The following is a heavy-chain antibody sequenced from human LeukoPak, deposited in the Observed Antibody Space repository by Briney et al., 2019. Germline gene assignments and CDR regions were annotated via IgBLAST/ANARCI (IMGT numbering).Heavy chain of an antibody. J-gene: IGHJ4*02. CDR2: IYTSGST. V-gene: IGHV4-4*07. Sequence: SETLSLTCTVSGGSISTSYWSWIRQPAGERLEWIGRIYTSGSTNYNPSLKSRVTMSVDTSKNQFSLKLSSVTAADTAVYYCARSLRGTMIYWGQGTLVTVSS. CDR3: ARSLRGTMIY. D-gene: IGHD3-22*01. CDR1: GGSISTSY.